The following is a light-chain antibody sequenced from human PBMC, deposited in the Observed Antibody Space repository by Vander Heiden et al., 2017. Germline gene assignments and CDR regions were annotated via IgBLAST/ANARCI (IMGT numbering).Light chain of an antibody. J-gene: IGLJ3*02. Sequence: QSALTQPAPVSGSPGPSITISRTGTRSDVGGYNYVSWYQQHPGKAPKLMIYEVSNRPSGVSNRFSGSKSGNTASLTISGLQAEDEADYYCSSYTSSSRVFGGGTKLTGL. CDR2: EVS. CDR3: SSYTSSSRV. CDR1: RSDVGGYNY. V-gene: IGLV2-14*01.